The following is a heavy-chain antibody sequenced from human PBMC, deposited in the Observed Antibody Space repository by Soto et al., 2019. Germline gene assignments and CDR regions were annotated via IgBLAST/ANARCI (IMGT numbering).Heavy chain of an antibody. J-gene: IGHJ4*02. V-gene: IGHV4-39*01. CDR1: GGSISSSSYY. Sequence: QLQLQESGPGLVKPSETLSLTCTVSGGSISSSSYYWGWIRQPPGKGLEWIGSIYYSGSTYYNPSLKSRVTISVDTSKNQFSLKLSSVTAADTAVYYCARLPLNSYKRRYGFDYWGQGTLVTVSS. CDR2: IYYSGST. D-gene: IGHD5-18*01. CDR3: ARLPLNSYKRRYGFDY.